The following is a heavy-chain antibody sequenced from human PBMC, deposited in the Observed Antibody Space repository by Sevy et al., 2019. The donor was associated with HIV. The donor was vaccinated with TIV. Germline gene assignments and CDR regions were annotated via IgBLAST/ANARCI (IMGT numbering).Heavy chain of an antibody. CDR2: ISYGGRT. CDR1: HGSINNFF. V-gene: IGHV4-59*13. J-gene: IGHJ4*02. D-gene: IGHD6-25*01. CDR3: ARESDGFNGYYYFDY. Sequence: SETLSLSCTVSHGSINNFFWSWIRQPPGKGLEWIGFISYGGRTKYNPSLESRVNMSVDTSKNQFSVRLSSVTAADTAVYYCARESDGFNGYYYFDYWGLGTLVTVSS.